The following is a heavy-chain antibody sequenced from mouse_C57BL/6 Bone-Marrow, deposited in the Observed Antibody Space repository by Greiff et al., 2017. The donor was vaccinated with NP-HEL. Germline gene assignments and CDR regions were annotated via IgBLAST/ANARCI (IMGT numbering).Heavy chain of an antibody. J-gene: IGHJ3*01. D-gene: IGHD3-1*01. CDR3: ASGPTWFAY. CDR2: IDPSDSYT. V-gene: IGHV1-50*01. Sequence: QVQLQQPGAELVKPGASVKLSCKASGYTFTSYWMQWVKQRPGQGLEWIGEIDPSDSYTNYNQKFKGKATLTVDTSSSTAYMQLSSLTSEDSAVYYCASGPTWFAYWGQGTLVTVSA. CDR1: GYTFTSYW.